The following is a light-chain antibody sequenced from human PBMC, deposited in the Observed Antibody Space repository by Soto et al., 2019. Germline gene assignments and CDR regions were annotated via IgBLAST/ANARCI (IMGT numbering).Light chain of an antibody. CDR1: QSINSRY. CDR2: GAS. Sequence: EIVLTQSPGTLSLSPGERATPSCRASQSINSRYLAWYQQKPGQAPRLLIYGASSRATGIPDRFMGSGSGTDFTLTISRLEPEDFAVYYCQQFGSSPGFTFGPGTKVDIK. V-gene: IGKV3-20*01. CDR3: QQFGSSPGFT. J-gene: IGKJ3*01.